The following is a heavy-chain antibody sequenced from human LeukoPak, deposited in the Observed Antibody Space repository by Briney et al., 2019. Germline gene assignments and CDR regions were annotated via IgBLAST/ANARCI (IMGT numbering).Heavy chain of an antibody. CDR1: GGSISSSSYY. J-gene: IGHJ4*02. Sequence: PSETLSLTCTVSGGSISSSSYYWGWIRQPPGKGLEWIGSIYYSGSTYYNPSLKSRVTISVDTSKNQFSLKLSSVTAADTAVYYCARVTGYMIEDYFDYWGQGTLVTVSS. CDR2: IYYSGST. D-gene: IGHD3-22*01. V-gene: IGHV4-39*07. CDR3: ARVTGYMIEDYFDY.